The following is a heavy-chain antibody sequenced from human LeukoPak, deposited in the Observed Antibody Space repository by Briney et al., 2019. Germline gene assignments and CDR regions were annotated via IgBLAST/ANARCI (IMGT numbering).Heavy chain of an antibody. CDR2: IGTAGDT. J-gene: IGHJ4*02. CDR3: ARGGPGYYLDY. V-gene: IGHV3-13*01. CDR1: GFTFSSHD. Sequence: GGSLRLSCAASGFTFSSHDMHWVRQATGKGLEWVPTIGTAGDTYYPGSVKGRFTISRENAKNSLYLQMNILKAGDTAVYYCARGGPGYYLDYWGQGTLVTVSP.